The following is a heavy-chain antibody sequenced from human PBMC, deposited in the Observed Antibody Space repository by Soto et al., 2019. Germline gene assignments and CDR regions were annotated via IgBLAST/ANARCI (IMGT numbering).Heavy chain of an antibody. D-gene: IGHD1-20*01. J-gene: IGHJ4*02. CDR1: GGSISSGGYS. CDR3: ASSDNWNDEPHFDY. CDR2: IYHSGST. V-gene: IGHV4-30-2*01. Sequence: PSETLSLTCAVSGGSISSGGYSWSWIRQPPGKGLEWIGYIYHSGSTYYNPSLKSRVTISVDRSKNQFSLKLSSVTAADTAVYYCASSDNWNDEPHFDYWGQGTLVTVSS.